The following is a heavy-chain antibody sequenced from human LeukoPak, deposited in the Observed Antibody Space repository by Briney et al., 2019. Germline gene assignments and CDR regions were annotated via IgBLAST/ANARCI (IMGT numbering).Heavy chain of an antibody. CDR2: LSGSGVST. D-gene: IGHD1-26*01. CDR1: GFTFSSYA. J-gene: IGHJ6*03. Sequence: GGSLRLSCAAAGFTFSSYAMSWVRQAPGKGLGWVSSLSGSGVSTHYADSVKGRFTISRDNSKNTLYPQMNSLRAEDTAVYYCAKGSGRGLYYYSYYMDVWGKGTTVTVSS. V-gene: IGHV3-23*01. CDR3: AKGSGRGLYYYSYYMDV.